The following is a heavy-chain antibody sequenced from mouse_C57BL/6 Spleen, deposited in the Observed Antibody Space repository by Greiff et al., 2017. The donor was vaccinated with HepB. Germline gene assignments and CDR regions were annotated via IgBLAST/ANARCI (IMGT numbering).Heavy chain of an antibody. CDR2: INPSSGYT. Sequence: QVQLKESGAELARPGASVKMSCKASGYTFTSYTMHWVKQRPGQGLEWIGYINPSSGYTKYNQKFKDKATLTADKSSSTAYMQLSSLTSEDSAVYYCARGDGNYDYYAMDYWGQGTSVTVSS. CDR1: GYTFTSYT. D-gene: IGHD2-1*01. CDR3: ARGDGNYDYYAMDY. J-gene: IGHJ4*01. V-gene: IGHV1-4*01.